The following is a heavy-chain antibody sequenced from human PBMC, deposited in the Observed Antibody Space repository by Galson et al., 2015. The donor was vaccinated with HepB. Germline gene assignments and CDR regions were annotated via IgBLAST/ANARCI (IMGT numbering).Heavy chain of an antibody. CDR3: SRRAVGYDSGGSLVFGFDP. J-gene: IGHJ5*02. V-gene: IGHV5-51*01. D-gene: IGHD2-15*01. CDR1: GYSFTSYW. CDR2: IYPGDSDT. Sequence: QSGAEVTKPGESLKISCKGSGYSFTSYWIGWVRQMPGKGLEWMGIIYPGDSDTRYSPSFQGQVTISADKSISTAYLQWSSLKAADTAMYYWSRRAVGYDSGGSLVFGFDPWGQGTLFTVSS.